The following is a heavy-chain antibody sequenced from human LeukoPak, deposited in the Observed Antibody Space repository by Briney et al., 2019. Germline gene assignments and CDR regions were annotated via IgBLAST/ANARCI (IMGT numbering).Heavy chain of an antibody. V-gene: IGHV3-21*01. CDR3: ARGIQLWSRRTYFYYMDV. J-gene: IGHJ6*03. Sequence: GGSLRLSCEGTGFSFGIYWMVWVRQAPGKGLEWVSSITSSSTYIYYGDSVKGRFTISRDNAKNSLFLQMNSLRAEDTAVYYCARGIQLWSRRTYFYYMDVWGKGTTVTVSS. CDR2: ITSSSTYI. CDR1: GFSFGIYW. D-gene: IGHD5-18*01.